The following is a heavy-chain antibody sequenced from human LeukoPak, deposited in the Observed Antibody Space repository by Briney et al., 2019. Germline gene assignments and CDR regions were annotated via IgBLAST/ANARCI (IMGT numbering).Heavy chain of an antibody. D-gene: IGHD4-11*01. CDR3: AGGTVTTVFDY. CDR1: GGSISSSSYY. V-gene: IGHV4-39*07. Sequence: SETLSLTCTVSGGSISSSSYYWGWIRQPPGKGLEWIGSIYYSGSTYYNPSLKSRVTISVDTSKNQFSLKLGSVTAADTAVYYCAGGTVTTVFDYWGQGTLVTVSS. J-gene: IGHJ4*02. CDR2: IYYSGST.